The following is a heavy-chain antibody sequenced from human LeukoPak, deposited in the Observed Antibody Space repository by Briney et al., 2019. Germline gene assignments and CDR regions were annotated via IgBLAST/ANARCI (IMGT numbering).Heavy chain of an antibody. CDR2: ISPKGES. Sequence: SGTLSLTCAVSGDSVSNRNWWNWVRQSPGEGLEWIGEISPKGESRYNPSLKSRVTISLDASKNQFSLSLTSVTAADTALYFCARDSASGSSWFFDYWGQGTLVTVSS. J-gene: IGHJ4*02. V-gene: IGHV4-4*02. D-gene: IGHD6-13*01. CDR1: GDSVSNRNW. CDR3: ARDSASGSSWFFDY.